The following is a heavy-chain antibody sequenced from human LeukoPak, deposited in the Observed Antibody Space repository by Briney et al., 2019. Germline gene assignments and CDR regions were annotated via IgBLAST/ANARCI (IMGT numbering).Heavy chain of an antibody. J-gene: IGHJ4*02. CDR1: GFTFSNYV. V-gene: IGHV3-23*01. D-gene: IGHD6-19*01. CDR2: ISGSGGST. Sequence: GGSLRLSCAASGFTFSNYVMTWVRQAPGKGLEWVSTISGSGGSTYYADSVKGRFTISRDNSKNTLYLQMNSLRAEDTAVYYCARGKPGIAVAGTKGALDYWGQGTLVTVSS. CDR3: ARGKPGIAVAGTKGALDY.